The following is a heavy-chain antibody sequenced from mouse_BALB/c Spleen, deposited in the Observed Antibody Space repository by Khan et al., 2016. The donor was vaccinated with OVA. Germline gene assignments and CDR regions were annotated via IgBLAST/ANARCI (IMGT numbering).Heavy chain of an antibody. D-gene: IGHD2-14*01. CDR1: GSTFTNYG. Sequence: QIQLVQSGPELKKPGETVKISCKASGSTFTNYGMNWVKQAPGKNLKWMGWINTYTGEPTYADDFKGRFAFSLETSASTAYLQINNLKNEDTATYCCARRNCRYDRHFDVWGAGTTVAVSS. CDR3: ARRNCRYDRHFDV. CDR2: INTYTGEP. J-gene: IGHJ1*01. V-gene: IGHV9-3-1*01.